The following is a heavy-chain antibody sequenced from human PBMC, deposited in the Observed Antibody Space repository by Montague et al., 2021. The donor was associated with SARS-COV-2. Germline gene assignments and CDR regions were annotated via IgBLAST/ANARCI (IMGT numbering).Heavy chain of an antibody. CDR2: VNQSGTT. D-gene: IGHD2-15*01. J-gene: IGHJ3*02. V-gene: IGHV4-34*01. CDR3: ARGRRPVVAPGAGPAGRAFDI. Sequence: SETLSLTCAISGGSFSNYYWSWIRQPPGKGLEWTGEVNQSGTTIYNPSVKSGVTISEDTSKNQFYLRLNSVTAADTAVYYCARGRRPVVAPGAGPAGRAFDIWGQGTMVTVSS. CDR1: GGSFSNYY.